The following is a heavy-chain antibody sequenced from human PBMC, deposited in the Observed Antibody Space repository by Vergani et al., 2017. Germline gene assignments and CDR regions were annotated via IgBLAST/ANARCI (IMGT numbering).Heavy chain of an antibody. Sequence: EMQLVESGGGLVQPGRSLRLSCTASGFTFGDYAMSWFRQAPGKGLEWVANINEDGRKQYYVDSVRGRFTISRDNTRKSLYLQMDSLRGEDTAVYYCARDSPMGSDWGQGTLVTVSS. J-gene: IGHJ4*02. D-gene: IGHD3-10*01. CDR2: INEDGRKQ. CDR3: ARDSPMGSD. CDR1: GFTFGDYA. V-gene: IGHV3-7*03.